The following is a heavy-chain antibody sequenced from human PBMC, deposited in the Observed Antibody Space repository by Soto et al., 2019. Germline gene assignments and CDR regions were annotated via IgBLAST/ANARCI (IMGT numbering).Heavy chain of an antibody. CDR2: IYYSGST. D-gene: IGHD6-13*01. V-gene: IGHV4-59*08. Sequence: SETLSLTCTVSGDSISNYYWSWIRQPPGKGLEWIGYIYYSGSTNYNPSLKSRVTISLDTSKNQFSLKLSSVTAADTAVYYCARRTWSSWCFDCWGQGTLVTVSS. CDR1: GDSISNYY. CDR3: ARRTWSSWCFDC. J-gene: IGHJ4*02.